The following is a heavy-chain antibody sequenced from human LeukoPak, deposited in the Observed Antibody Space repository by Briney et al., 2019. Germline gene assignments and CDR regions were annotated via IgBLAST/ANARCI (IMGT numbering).Heavy chain of an antibody. CDR3: ARLDQRDYYYGMDV. V-gene: IGHV4-59*01. CDR1: GGSISSYY. Sequence: PSETLSLTCTVSGGSISSYYWSWIRQPPGKGLEWIGYIYYSGSTNYNPSLKSRVTISVDTSKNQFSLKLSSVTAADTAVYYCARLDQRDYYYGMDVWGQGTTVTVSS. CDR2: IYYSGST. D-gene: IGHD3-9*01. J-gene: IGHJ6*02.